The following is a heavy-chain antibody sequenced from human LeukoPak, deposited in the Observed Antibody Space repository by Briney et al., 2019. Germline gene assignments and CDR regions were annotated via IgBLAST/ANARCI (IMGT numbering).Heavy chain of an antibody. Sequence: SETLSLTCTVSGGSISSPNYYWAWVRQPPGRGQEWIGSISYSVSAHYYPSLKSRVTISIDTSKNQFSLKLSSVTAADTAVYYCVRHEHNPQFDPWGQGTLVTVSS. J-gene: IGHJ5*02. CDR2: ISYSVSA. CDR3: VRHEHNPQFDP. V-gene: IGHV4-39*01. D-gene: IGHD1-14*01. CDR1: GGSISSPNYY.